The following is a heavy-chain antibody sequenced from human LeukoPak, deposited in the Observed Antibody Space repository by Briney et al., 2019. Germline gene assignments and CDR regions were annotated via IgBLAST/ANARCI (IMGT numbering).Heavy chain of an antibody. V-gene: IGHV4-59*01. J-gene: IGHJ6*03. D-gene: IGHD3-10*01. CDR3: ARRSDYYGSGSYRRASYYYMDV. CDR1: GGSISSYY. Sequence: PSETLSLTCTVSGGSISSYYWSWIRQPAGKGLEWIGYIYYSGSTNYNPSLKSRVTISVDTSKNQFSLKLSSVTAADTAVYYCARRSDYYGSGSYRRASYYYMDVWGKGTTVTISS. CDR2: IYYSGST.